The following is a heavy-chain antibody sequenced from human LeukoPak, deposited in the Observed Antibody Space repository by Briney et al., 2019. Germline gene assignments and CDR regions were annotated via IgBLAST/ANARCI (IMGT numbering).Heavy chain of an antibody. CDR2: ISSTGSNI. Sequence: GGSLRLSCAASGFTFSTYEMNWVRQAPGKGLEWVSYISSTGSNIYYADSVKGRFTISRDNAKNSLYLLMNSLRADDTAIYYCVRDGSGYDYWGQGTLVTVSS. D-gene: IGHD6-19*01. CDR1: GFTFSTYE. J-gene: IGHJ4*02. V-gene: IGHV3-48*03. CDR3: VRDGSGYDY.